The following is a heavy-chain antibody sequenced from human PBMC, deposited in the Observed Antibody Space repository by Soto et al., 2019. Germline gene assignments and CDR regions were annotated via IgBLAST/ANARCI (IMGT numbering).Heavy chain of an antibody. CDR1: GGSLTNYW. D-gene: IGHD5-12*01. J-gene: IGHJ5*02. V-gene: IGHV4-34*01. CDR2: INPSRTP. Sequence: QVQLQQWGAGLLKPSETLSLTCAVSGGSLTNYWWCWIRQPPEKGLERIGEINPSRTPNNNPSLKIRVTISVHTSKNQFSLMLSSVTAADTAVYSCPRTDYLPPWGQGTLVTVSS. CDR3: PRTDYLPP.